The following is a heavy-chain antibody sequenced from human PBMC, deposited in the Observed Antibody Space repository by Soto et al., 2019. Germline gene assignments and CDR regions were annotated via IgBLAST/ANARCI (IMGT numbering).Heavy chain of an antibody. J-gene: IGHJ6*02. CDR2: INAGNGNT. V-gene: IGHV1-3*01. Sequence: SSVKVSCKASGYTFTSYAMHWVRQAPGQRLEWMGWINAGNGNTKYSQKFQGRVTITRDTSASTAYMGLSSLRSEDTAVYYCARNEHYDFWSGYYTYYYGMDVWGQGTTVTVSS. D-gene: IGHD3-3*01. CDR3: ARNEHYDFWSGYYTYYYGMDV. CDR1: GYTFTSYA.